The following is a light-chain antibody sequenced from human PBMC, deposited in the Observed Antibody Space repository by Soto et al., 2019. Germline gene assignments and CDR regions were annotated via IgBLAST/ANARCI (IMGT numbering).Light chain of an antibody. CDR3: GAWDDSLNGYV. V-gene: IGLV1-44*01. J-gene: IGLJ1*01. CDR2: SNN. CDR1: NSNIGSKP. Sequence: QSVLTQPPSKSGTPGQRVTISCSGSNSNIGSKPVNWYQQLPGTAPKLLIYSNNQRPSGVPDRLSGSKSGTSASLAISGLLSEDEADYYCGAWDDSLNGYVFGTGTKVTVL.